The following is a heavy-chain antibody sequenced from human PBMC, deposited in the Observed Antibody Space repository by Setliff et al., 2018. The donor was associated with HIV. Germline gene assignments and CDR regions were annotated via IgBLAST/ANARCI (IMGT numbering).Heavy chain of an antibody. Sequence: PWGSLRLSCAASGFAFSGHQMSWVRQAPGKGLEWVAKIKQNGSGKYYVDSVKGRFTISRDNAKNSLYLQMNSLRAEDTAMYYCARDWRSGYDLNFDYWGQGTLVTVS. J-gene: IGHJ4*02. CDR1: GFAFSGHQ. V-gene: IGHV3-7*01. D-gene: IGHD5-12*01. CDR2: IKQNGSGK. CDR3: ARDWRSGYDLNFDY.